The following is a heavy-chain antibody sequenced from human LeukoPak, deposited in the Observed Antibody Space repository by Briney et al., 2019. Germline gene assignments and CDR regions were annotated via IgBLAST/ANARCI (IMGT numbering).Heavy chain of an antibody. CDR3: AREASLEGWFDP. V-gene: IGHV1-18*01. CDR2: ISAYNGNT. CDR1: GYTFTSYG. D-gene: IGHD1-1*01. J-gene: IGHJ5*02. Sequence: ASVKVSCKASGYTFTSYGISWVRQAPGQGLEWMGWISAYNGNTNYAQKLQGRVTMTTDTSTSTAYMELRSLTSDDTAVYYCAREASLEGWFDPWGQGTLVTVSS.